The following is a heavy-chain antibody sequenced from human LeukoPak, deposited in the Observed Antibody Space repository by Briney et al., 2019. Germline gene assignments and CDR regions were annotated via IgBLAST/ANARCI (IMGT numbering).Heavy chain of an antibody. CDR3: ARGRYYGSGSYSSSLDY. CDR1: GYTFTGYY. Sequence: ASVKVSCKASGYTFTGYYMHWVRQAPGQGLEWMGWINPNSGGTNYAQKFQGRDTMTRDTSISTAYMELSRLRSDDTAVYYCARGRYYGSGSYSSSLDYWGQGTLVTVSS. V-gene: IGHV1-2*02. CDR2: INPNSGGT. D-gene: IGHD3-10*01. J-gene: IGHJ4*02.